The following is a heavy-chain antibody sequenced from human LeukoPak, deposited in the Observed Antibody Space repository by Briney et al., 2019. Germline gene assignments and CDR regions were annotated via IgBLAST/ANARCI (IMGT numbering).Heavy chain of an antibody. V-gene: IGHV3-7*05. CDR1: GFTFSRYW. CDR2: IKQDGSEQ. CDR3: AGWSYEHSSGWYYLDY. Sequence: GGSLRLSCAASGFTFSRYWMSWVRQAPGKGLEWVANIKQDGSEQYYVDSVKGRFTISRDNAKNSLFLQMNSLRDEDTAIYFCAGWSYEHSSGWYYLDYWGQGTLVTVSS. D-gene: IGHD6-19*01. J-gene: IGHJ4*02.